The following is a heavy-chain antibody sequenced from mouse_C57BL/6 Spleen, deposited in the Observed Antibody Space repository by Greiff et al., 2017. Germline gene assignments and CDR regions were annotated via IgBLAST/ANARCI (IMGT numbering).Heavy chain of an antibody. J-gene: IGHJ4*01. CDR2: IDPSDSYT. V-gene: IGHV1-50*01. D-gene: IGHD1-2*01. Sequence: VQLQQPGAELVKPGASVKLSCKASGYTFTSYWMQWVKQRPGQGLEWIGEIDPSDSYTNYNQKFKGKATLTVDTSSSTAYMQLSRLTSEDSAVYYGGRGRNYDYYYAMDYWGQGTSVTVSS. CDR1: GYTFTSYW. CDR3: GRGRNYDYYYAMDY.